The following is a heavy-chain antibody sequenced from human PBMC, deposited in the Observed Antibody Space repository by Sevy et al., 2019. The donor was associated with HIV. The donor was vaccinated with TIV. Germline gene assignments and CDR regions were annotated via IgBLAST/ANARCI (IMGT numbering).Heavy chain of an antibody. Sequence: GGSLRLSCAASGFTFSSYGMHWVRQAPGKGLEWVAVIWYDGSNKYYADSVKGRFTISRDNSKNTLYLQMNSLRAEDTAVYYCASVGIAVAGYYFDYWGQRTLVTVSS. CDR1: GFTFSSYG. D-gene: IGHD6-19*01. V-gene: IGHV3-33*01. CDR3: ASVGIAVAGYYFDY. J-gene: IGHJ4*02. CDR2: IWYDGSNK.